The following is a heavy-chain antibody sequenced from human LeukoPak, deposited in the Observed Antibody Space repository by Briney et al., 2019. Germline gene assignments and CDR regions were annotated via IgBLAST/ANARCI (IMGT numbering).Heavy chain of an antibody. D-gene: IGHD5-18*01. J-gene: IGHJ4*02. CDR3: ARAYTASPLHNAIDS. Sequence: SETLSLTCAVYGGSFSGYFWSWIRQTPGKGLEWIGETDHSGTTNYNPSLKSRVIISPDTSKSQFSLKVNSVTAADTAVYYCARAYTASPLHNAIDSWVLGTLVT. V-gene: IGHV4-34*01. CDR1: GGSFSGYF. CDR2: TDHSGTT.